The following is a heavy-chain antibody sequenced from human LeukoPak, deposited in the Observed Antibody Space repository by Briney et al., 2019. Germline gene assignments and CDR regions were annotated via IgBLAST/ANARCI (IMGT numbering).Heavy chain of an antibody. Sequence: GASVKVSCKVSGYTLTELSMHWVRQAPGKGPEWMGGFDPEDGETIYAQKFQGRVTMAEDTSTDTAYMELSSLRSEDTAVYYCATGTPSTYDFWSVADYWGQGTLVTVSS. CDR2: FDPEDGET. J-gene: IGHJ4*02. V-gene: IGHV1-24*01. CDR1: GYTLTELS. CDR3: ATGTPSTYDFWSVADY. D-gene: IGHD3-3*01.